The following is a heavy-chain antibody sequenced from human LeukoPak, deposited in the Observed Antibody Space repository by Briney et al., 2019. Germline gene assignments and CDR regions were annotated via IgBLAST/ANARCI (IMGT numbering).Heavy chain of an antibody. J-gene: IGHJ4*02. D-gene: IGHD3-16*02. CDR2: ISSNGGST. V-gene: IGHV3-64*01. CDR3: ARGSTRRGDLSRDY. CDR1: GFTVSSYA. Sequence: PGGSLRLSCAASGFTVSSYAMHWVRQAPGKGLEYVSAISSNGGSTYYANSVKGRFTISRDNSKNTLYLQMGSLRAEDMAVYYCARGSTRRGDLSRDYWGQGTLVTVSS.